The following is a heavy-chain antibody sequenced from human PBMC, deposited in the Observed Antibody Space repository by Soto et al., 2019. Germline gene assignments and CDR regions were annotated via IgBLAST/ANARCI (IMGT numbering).Heavy chain of an antibody. CDR3: AKVTLRFLEWLIPGDAFDI. V-gene: IGHV3-23*01. J-gene: IGHJ3*02. CDR1: GFTFSSYA. CDR2: ISGSGGST. Sequence: GGSLRLSCAASGFTFSSYAMSWVRQAPGKGLEWVSAISGSGGSTYYADSVKGRFTISRDNSKNTLYLQMNSLRAEDTAVYYCAKVTLRFLEWLIPGDAFDIWGQGTMVTVSS. D-gene: IGHD3-3*01.